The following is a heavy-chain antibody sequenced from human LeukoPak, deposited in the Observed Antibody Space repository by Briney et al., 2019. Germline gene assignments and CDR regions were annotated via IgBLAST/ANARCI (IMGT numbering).Heavy chain of an antibody. CDR2: IYYSKNT. J-gene: IGHJ4*02. CDR3: VSPRGFSYGYFDY. CDR1: GGSISSSSAY. D-gene: IGHD5-18*01. V-gene: IGHV4-39*01. Sequence: SETLSLTCTVTGGSISSSSAYWGWIRQPPGKGLEWIGSIYYSKNTYYNPSLKSRVTISADTSKNQFSLTLGSVSATDTAVYYCVSPRGFSYGYFDYWGQGTLVTVSS.